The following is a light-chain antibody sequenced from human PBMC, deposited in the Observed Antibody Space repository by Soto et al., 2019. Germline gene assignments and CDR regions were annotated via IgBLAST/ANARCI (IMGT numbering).Light chain of an antibody. CDR1: QSVSSR. CDR3: QQYGGSPIT. V-gene: IGKV3-20*01. Sequence: EIVLTQSPGTLSLSPGERATLSCRASQSVSSRLAWYQHKPGQAPRLLISGASSRATGIPDRFSGSGSGTDFSRTISRLEPEDFALYYCQQYGGSPITFGQGTRLEIK. CDR2: GAS. J-gene: IGKJ5*01.